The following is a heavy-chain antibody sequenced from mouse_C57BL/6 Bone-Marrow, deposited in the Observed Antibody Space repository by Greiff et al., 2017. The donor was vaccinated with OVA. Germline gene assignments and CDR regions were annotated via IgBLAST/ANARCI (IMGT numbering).Heavy chain of an antibody. CDR1: GYTFTSYW. CDR2: IYPGSGST. CDR3: VGGMDY. V-gene: IGHV1-55*01. J-gene: IGHJ4*01. Sequence: QVQLQQPGAELVKPGASVKMSCKASGYTFTSYWITWVKQRPGQGLEWIGDIYPGSGSTNYNEKFKSKATLTLDTSSSTAYMQLSSLTSVDSAVYYCVGGMDYWGQGTSVTVSS.